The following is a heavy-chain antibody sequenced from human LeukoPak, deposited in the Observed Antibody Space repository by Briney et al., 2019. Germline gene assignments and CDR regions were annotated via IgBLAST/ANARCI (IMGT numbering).Heavy chain of an antibody. CDR1: GYTFTSYG. J-gene: IGHJ6*03. CDR2: ISAYNGNT. CDR3: AREPYSSYYYYYMDV. D-gene: IGHD5-18*01. V-gene: IGHV1-18*01. Sequence: ASVKVSCKASGYTFTSYGISWVRQAPGQGLEWMGWISAYNGNTNYAQKLQGRVTMTTDTSTSTAYMELRSLRSDDTAVYYCAREPYSSYYYYYMDVWGKGTTVTVSS.